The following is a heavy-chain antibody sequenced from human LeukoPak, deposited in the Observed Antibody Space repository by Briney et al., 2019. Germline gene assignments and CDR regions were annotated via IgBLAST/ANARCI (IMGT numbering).Heavy chain of an antibody. D-gene: IGHD6-13*01. J-gene: IGHJ4*02. Sequence: PGGPLRLSCAASGFPYNRYEMHWVRQPPRKGLPGVSYISRSGSTISSAASVKGRFTISRDHAKNSLYLQMNSLRGEHTSVYDCARGPGIAAPAFYYWGQGNLGTVSS. CDR3: ARGPGIAAPAFYY. CDR1: GFPYNRYE. CDR2: ISRSGSTI. V-gene: IGHV3-48*03.